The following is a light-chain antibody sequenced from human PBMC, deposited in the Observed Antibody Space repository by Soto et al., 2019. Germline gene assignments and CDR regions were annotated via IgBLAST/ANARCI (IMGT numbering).Light chain of an antibody. CDR3: QSFDSSLRVYV. J-gene: IGLJ1*01. Sequence: QSVLTQPPSVSGAPGQRVTISCTGSSSNFGAGYEVHWYKQVPGAAPTLDIFNNLNRPSGVPERFSGSKSGTSASLVISGLQAEDEADYYCQSFDSSLRVYVFGSGTKVTVL. V-gene: IGLV1-40*01. CDR1: SSNFGAGYE. CDR2: NNL.